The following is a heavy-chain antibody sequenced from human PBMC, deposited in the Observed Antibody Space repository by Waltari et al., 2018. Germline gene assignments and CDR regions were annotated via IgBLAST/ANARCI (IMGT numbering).Heavy chain of an antibody. CDR3: ASDISRRLDGATGDYAFAY. CDR1: GFNFQNHG. CDR2: FLTDEGNE. J-gene: IGHJ4*02. V-gene: IGHV3-30*02. D-gene: IGHD2-2*01. Sequence: QMQLVESGGGVVPPGGIMRLTCTASGFNFQNHGLHWVRQAPGKGLEWVASFLTDEGNEHYAPSVKGRFTIVRDHSRTSRHLQMNSLRVDDTAVYYCASDISRRLDGATGDYAFAYWGQGAQVTVS.